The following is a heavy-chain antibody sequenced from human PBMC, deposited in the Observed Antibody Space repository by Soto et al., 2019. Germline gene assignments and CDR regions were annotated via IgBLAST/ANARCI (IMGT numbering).Heavy chain of an antibody. CDR1: GFTFSSYS. J-gene: IGHJ4*02. Sequence: EVQLVESGGGLVKPGGSVRLSCAASGFTFSSYSMNWVRQAPGKGLEWVSSFSRSSSYIYYADSVKGRFTISRDNAKNSLYLQMNSLRAEDTAVYYCARDLSGGATFDYWGQGTLVTVSS. D-gene: IGHD1-26*01. CDR3: ARDLSGGATFDY. CDR2: FSRSSSYI. V-gene: IGHV3-21*01.